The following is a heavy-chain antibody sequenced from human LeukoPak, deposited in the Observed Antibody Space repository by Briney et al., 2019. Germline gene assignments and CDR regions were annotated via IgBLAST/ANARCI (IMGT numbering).Heavy chain of an antibody. CDR3: ARDRASYDSSGYYYA. J-gene: IGHJ4*02. D-gene: IGHD3-22*01. CDR1: GFTFSSSA. Sequence: GGSLRLSCAASGFTFSSSAMSWVRQVPGKGLEWVSGISASGGSTSYADSVKGRFTISRDNAKNSLYLQMNSLRAEDTAVYYCARDRASYDSSGYYYAWGQGTLVTVSS. CDR2: ISASGGST. V-gene: IGHV3-23*01.